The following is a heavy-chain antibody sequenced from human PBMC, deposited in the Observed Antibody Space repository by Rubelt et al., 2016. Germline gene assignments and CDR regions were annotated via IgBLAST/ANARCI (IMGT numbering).Heavy chain of an antibody. D-gene: IGHD6-19*01. CDR3: ASQSSSGWYAFDI. CDR1: GGSFSGYY. V-gene: IGHV4-34*01. CDR2: INHRGST. J-gene: IGHJ3*02. Sequence: VQLQQWGAGLLKPSETLSLTCAVYGGSFSGYYWSWIRQPPGKGLEWIGEINHRGSTNYNPSLKSRVTISVDTSKNQFSLKLSSVTAADTAVYYCASQSSSGWYAFDIWGQGTMVTVSS.